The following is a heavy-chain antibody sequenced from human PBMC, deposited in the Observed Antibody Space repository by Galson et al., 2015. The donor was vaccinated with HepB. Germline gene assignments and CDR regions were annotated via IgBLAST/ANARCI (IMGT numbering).Heavy chain of an antibody. D-gene: IGHD4-17*01. Sequence: SLRLSCAASGFTFSDYYMSWIRQAPGEGLEWLPYISSSTTYTNYADSVKGRFTISRDNAKNSLFLQINSLRAEDTAVYYCARVADADYGDHSHFDYWGQGTLVTVSS. CDR1: GFTFSDYY. CDR2: ISSSTTYT. J-gene: IGHJ4*02. V-gene: IGHV3-11*06. CDR3: ARVADADYGDHSHFDY.